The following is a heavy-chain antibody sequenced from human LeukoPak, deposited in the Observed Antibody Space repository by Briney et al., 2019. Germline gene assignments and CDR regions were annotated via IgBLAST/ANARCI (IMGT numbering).Heavy chain of an antibody. D-gene: IGHD3-22*01. V-gene: IGHV1-2*02. Sequence: ASVKVSCKASGYTFTGYYMHWVRQTPGQGLEWMGWINPNSGGTYYAQKFQGRVSMTRDTSISTAYMELSSLRSDDTAVYYCYYRVSSGYLTWGQGTLVAVSS. CDR1: GYTFTGYY. CDR3: YYRVSSGYLT. J-gene: IGHJ4*02. CDR2: INPNSGGT.